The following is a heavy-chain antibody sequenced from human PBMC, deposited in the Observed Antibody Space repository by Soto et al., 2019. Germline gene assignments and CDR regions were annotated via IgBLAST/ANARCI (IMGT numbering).Heavy chain of an antibody. J-gene: IGHJ4*02. CDR1: ESIFRGYG. CDR3: AREGGGVTTVWGIRDD. D-gene: IGHD3-16*01. CDR2: IRFDGSNI. V-gene: IGHV3-30*02. Sequence: VQLVESGGGVVQPGGSLSLSCAVSESIFRGYGMHWVRQAPGTGLAWVAIIRFDGSNIHYADYVMGRFTISRDNSKSRQYREMNNLRVEDTAVYYCAREGGGVTTVWGIRDDWGQGALVTVAA.